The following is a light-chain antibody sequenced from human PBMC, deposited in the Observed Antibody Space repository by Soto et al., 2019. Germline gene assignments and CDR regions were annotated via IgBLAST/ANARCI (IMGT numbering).Light chain of an antibody. V-gene: IGLV2-8*01. CDR3: SSYAGSNNLV. Sequence: QSALTQPPSASGSPGQSVTISCTGTSSDVGGYNYVSWYQQHPGKAPKLMIYEVSKRPSGVPDRFSVSKSGNTASLTVSGLQAEDEDDYYCSSYAGSNNLVFGGGTKLTVL. CDR2: EVS. J-gene: IGLJ2*01. CDR1: SSDVGGYNY.